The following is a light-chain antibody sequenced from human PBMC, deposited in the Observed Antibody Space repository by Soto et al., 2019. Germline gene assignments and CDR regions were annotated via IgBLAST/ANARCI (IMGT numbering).Light chain of an antibody. CDR3: SSYTSSSWV. Sequence: QSVLTQPASVSGSPGQSITISCTGTSSDVAGYNYVSWYQQHPGKAPKLMIYEVSNRPSGVSNRFSGSKSGNTASLTISGLQAEDEADYYCSSYTSSSWVFGGGTKLIVL. J-gene: IGLJ3*02. V-gene: IGLV2-14*01. CDR2: EVS. CDR1: SSDVAGYNY.